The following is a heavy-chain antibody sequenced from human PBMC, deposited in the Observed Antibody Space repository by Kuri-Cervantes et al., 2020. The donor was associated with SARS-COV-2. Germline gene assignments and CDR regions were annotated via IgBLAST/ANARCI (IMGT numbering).Heavy chain of an antibody. CDR3: ARVFDCSGGSCYRAYYYYYGMDV. D-gene: IGHD2-15*01. CDR2: ISAYNGNT. V-gene: IGHV1-18*04. J-gene: IGHJ6*02. Sequence: ASVKVSCKASGHTFTSYGISWVRQAPGQGLEWMGWISAYNGNTNYAQKLQGRVTMTTDTSTSTAYMELRSLRSDDTAVYYCARVFDCSGGSCYRAYYYYYGMDVWGQGTTVTVSS. CDR1: GHTFTSYG.